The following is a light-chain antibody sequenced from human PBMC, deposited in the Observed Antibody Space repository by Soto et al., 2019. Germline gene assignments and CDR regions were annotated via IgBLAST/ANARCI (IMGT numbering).Light chain of an antibody. J-gene: IGLJ2*01. CDR3: SSYTGSNSVV. CDR2: EVS. Sequence: QPVLTQPPSASGSPGQSVTISCTGTSSDVGGYNYVSWYLQHPGKAPKLMIYEVSKRPSGVPDRFSGSKSGNTASLTVSGLQAEDEADYYCSSYTGSNSVVFGGGTKLTVL. V-gene: IGLV2-8*01. CDR1: SSDVGGYNY.